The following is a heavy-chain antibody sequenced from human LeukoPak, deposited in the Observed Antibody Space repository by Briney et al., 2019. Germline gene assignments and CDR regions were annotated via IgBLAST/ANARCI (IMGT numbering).Heavy chain of an antibody. J-gene: IGHJ4*02. CDR2: IYPGDSDT. CDR3: ARSMATSSSFDY. CDR1: GYSSTSYW. Sequence: GESLQISCKDSGYSSTSYWIGWVRQVPGKGLEWMGIIYPGDSDTRYSPSFQGQVTISADKSISTAYLQWSSLKASDTAMYYCARSMATSSSFDYWGQGTLVTVSS. V-gene: IGHV5-51*01. D-gene: IGHD5-12*01.